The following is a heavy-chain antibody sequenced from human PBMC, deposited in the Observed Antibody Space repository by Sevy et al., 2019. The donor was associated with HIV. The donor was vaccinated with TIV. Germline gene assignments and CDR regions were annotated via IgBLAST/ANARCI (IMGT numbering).Heavy chain of an antibody. CDR2: IQDDGGIP. Sequence: GGSLRLSCIESGFTLSNYDIHWVRQAPGKGLEWVASIQDDGGIPYYADSVKGRFTISRDNSKNTLYLQMNSLRAEDTAVYYCAKRRTKSGSGIGYWGQGTLVTVSS. V-gene: IGHV3-30*02. D-gene: IGHD2-15*01. J-gene: IGHJ4*02. CDR1: GFTLSNYD. CDR3: AKRRTKSGSGIGY.